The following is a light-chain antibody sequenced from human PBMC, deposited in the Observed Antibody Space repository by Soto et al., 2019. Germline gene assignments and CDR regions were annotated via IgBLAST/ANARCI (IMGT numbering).Light chain of an antibody. Sequence: QSALTQPRSVSGSPGQSVTISCTGTSSDVGTYDFVSWYQQHPGKAPKLMIYDVNKRPSGVPDRFSGSKSGNTASLTISWLQAEDEADYYCCSYAHTSRVFGGGTKLTVL. CDR2: DVN. CDR3: CSYAHTSRV. J-gene: IGLJ3*02. V-gene: IGLV2-11*01. CDR1: SSDVGTYDF.